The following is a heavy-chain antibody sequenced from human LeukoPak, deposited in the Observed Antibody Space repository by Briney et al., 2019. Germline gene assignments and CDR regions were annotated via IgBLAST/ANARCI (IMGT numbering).Heavy chain of an antibody. CDR2: LSDRGVST. V-gene: IGHV3-23*01. CDR1: GFTFNSYA. CDR3: AKDSPHDYVWANYKLGWLFDY. J-gene: IGHJ4*02. Sequence: GGSLRLSCAASGFTFNSYAMSWVRQAPGKGLEWVSALSDRGVSTYYADSVKGRFTISKDNSKNTPYLQMNSLRAEDTAVYYCAKDSPHDYVWANYKLGWLFDYWGQGTLVTVSS. D-gene: IGHD3-16*01.